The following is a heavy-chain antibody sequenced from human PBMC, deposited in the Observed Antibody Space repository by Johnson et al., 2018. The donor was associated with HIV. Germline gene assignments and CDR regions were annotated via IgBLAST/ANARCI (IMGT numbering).Heavy chain of an antibody. V-gene: IGHV3-74*01. Sequence: VQLVESGGGLVQPGGSLRLSCAASGFTFRSYWMHWVRQAPGKGLVWVSRINSDGSSTRYADSVKGRFTISRDNAKNTLYLQMNSLRAEDTAVYYCVRERIGYSSSGDAIDTWGQATMLTVSS. CDR3: VRERIGYSSSGDAIDT. CDR2: INSDGSST. D-gene: IGHD6-13*01. J-gene: IGHJ3*02. CDR1: GFTFRSYW.